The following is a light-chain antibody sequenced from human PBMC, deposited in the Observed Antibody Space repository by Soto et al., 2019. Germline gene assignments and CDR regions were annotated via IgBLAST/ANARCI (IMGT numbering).Light chain of an antibody. CDR1: SSVVGGYNY. V-gene: IGLV2-11*01. Sequence: VLTQPRSVSGSPGQSVTISCTGTSSVVGGYNYVSWYQQHPGTAPKLIIFGVSKRPSGVPDRFSGSKSGNTASLSISGLQAEDEADYYCSSYAGTYSYVLGTGTKVTVL. J-gene: IGLJ1*01. CDR2: GVS. CDR3: SSYAGTYSYV.